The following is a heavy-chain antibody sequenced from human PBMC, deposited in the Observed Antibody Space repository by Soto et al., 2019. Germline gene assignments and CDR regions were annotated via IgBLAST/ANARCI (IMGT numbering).Heavy chain of an antibody. CDR3: ARLSGCSSTSCYTHMDV. Sequence: PGGSLKISCSGSGYSFTSYWIGWVRQMPWKGLEWMGIIYPGDSDTRYSPSFQGQVTISVDKSISTAYLQWSSLKASDTAMYYCARLSGCSSTSCYTHMDVWGQGTTVTASS. D-gene: IGHD2-2*02. CDR2: IYPGDSDT. V-gene: IGHV5-51*01. CDR1: GYSFTSYW. J-gene: IGHJ6*02.